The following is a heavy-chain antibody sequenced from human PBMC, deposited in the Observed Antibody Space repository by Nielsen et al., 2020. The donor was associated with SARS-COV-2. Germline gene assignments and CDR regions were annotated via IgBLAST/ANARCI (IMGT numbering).Heavy chain of an antibody. Sequence: SLKVSCKASVGTFISYAISWVRQAPGQGLECMGGIIPIFGTANYAQKFQGRVTITADESTSTAYMELSSLRSEDTAVYYCARVRLDAFDIWGQGTMVTVSS. CDR1: VGTFISYA. CDR3: ARVRLDAFDI. D-gene: IGHD6-19*01. V-gene: IGHV1-69*13. J-gene: IGHJ3*02. CDR2: IIPIFGTA.